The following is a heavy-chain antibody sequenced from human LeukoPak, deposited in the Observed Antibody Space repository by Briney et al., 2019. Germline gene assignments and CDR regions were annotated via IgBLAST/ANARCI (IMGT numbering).Heavy chain of an antibody. CDR2: IYYSVST. J-gene: IGHJ4*02. CDR3: ARAGDGIAYYSFYY. V-gene: IGHV4-59*01. Sequence: PSETLSLTCSVSGGSISSYYWSWIRQPPGKGLEWIGYIYYSVSTNFNPSLKSRVTISVDTSKTQFSLKLRCVTAADTAVYYCARAGDGIAYYSFYYWGQGTLVTVSS. D-gene: IGHD3-22*01. CDR1: GGSISSYY.